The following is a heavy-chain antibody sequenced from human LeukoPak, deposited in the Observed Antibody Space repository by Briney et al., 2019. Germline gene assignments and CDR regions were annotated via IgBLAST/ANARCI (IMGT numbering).Heavy chain of an antibody. D-gene: IGHD3-16*01. J-gene: IGHJ4*02. CDR2: IRYDGSNK. CDR1: GFTFSIYG. Sequence: GGSLRLSCAASGFTFSIYGMHWVRQAPGKGLEWVAFIRYDGSNKYYAGSVKGRFTISRDNSKNTLYLQMNSLRAEDTAVYYCAKVEGGGMLRYFDYWGQGTLVAVSS. CDR3: AKVEGGGMLRYFDY. V-gene: IGHV3-30*02.